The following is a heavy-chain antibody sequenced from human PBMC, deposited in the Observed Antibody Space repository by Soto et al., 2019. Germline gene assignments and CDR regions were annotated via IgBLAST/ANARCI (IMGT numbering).Heavy chain of an antibody. CDR3: ARDRRYYDSSAYYDY. V-gene: IGHV4-61*03. J-gene: IGHJ4*02. CDR1: GGPVSSGGYYY. D-gene: IGHD3-22*01. Sequence: SETLSLTCTVSGGPVSSGGYYYWSWIRQPPGKGPEWIGCIYDSGGTNYNPSLKSRVTISPDTSKNHFSLKLSSLTAADTAVYYCARDRRYYDSSAYYDYWGQGTLVTVSS. CDR2: IYDSGGT.